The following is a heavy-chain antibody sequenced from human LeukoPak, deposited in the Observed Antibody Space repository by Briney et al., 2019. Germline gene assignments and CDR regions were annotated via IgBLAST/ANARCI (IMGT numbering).Heavy chain of an antibody. D-gene: IGHD6-19*01. CDR3: ARGEGSSGPPDAFDI. Sequence: SCKASGYTFTSYAMHWVRQAPGKGLEWVAVISYDGSNKYYADSVKGRFTISRDNSKNTLYPQMNSLRAEDTAVYYCARGEGSSGPPDAFDIWGQGTMVTVSS. CDR2: ISYDGSNK. CDR1: GYTFTSYA. V-gene: IGHV3-30-3*01. J-gene: IGHJ3*02.